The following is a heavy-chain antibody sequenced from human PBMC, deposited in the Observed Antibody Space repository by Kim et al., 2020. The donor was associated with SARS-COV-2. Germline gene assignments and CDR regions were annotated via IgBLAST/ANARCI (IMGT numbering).Heavy chain of an antibody. CDR2: INHSGST. CDR3: ARAGYCSSTSCYRVSRYYYYGMDV. D-gene: IGHD2-2*01. CDR1: GGSFSGYY. Sequence: SETLSLTCAVYGGSFSGYYWSWIRQPPGKGLEWIGEINHSGSTNYNPSLKSRVTISVDTSKNQFSLKLSSVTAADTAVYYCARAGYCSSTSCYRVSRYYYYGMDVWGQGTTVTVSS. V-gene: IGHV4-34*01. J-gene: IGHJ6*02.